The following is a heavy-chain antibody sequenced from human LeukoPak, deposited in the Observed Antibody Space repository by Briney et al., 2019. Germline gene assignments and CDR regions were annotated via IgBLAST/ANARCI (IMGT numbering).Heavy chain of an antibody. J-gene: IGHJ5*02. CDR1: GYSFTSNA. CDR3: ARETNNWFDP. Sequence: ASVMVSCKASGYSFTSNAISRVRQAPGQGLEWMGWISPYNGNINYAQKLQGRVTMTTDTSTSTAYMELRSLRSDDTAVYYCARETNNWFDPWGQGTLVTVSS. CDR2: ISPYNGNI. V-gene: IGHV1-18*01.